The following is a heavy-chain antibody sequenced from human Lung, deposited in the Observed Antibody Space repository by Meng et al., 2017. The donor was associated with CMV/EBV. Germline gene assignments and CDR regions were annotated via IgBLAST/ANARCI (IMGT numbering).Heavy chain of an antibody. V-gene: IGHV4-59*01. J-gene: IGHJ5*02. CDR2: IYYSGST. Sequence: GSLRLXCTVSGGSISSYYWSWIRQPPGKGLEWIGYIYYSGSTIYNPSLKSRVTISVDTSKNEFSLKLSSVTAADTAIYYCARDRRPLSNTWVDPWGQGTLVTVSS. CDR3: ARDRRPLSNTWVDP. CDR1: GGSISSYY. D-gene: IGHD2/OR15-2a*01.